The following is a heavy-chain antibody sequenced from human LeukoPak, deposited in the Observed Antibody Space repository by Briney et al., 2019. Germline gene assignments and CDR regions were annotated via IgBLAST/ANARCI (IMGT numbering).Heavy chain of an antibody. CDR3: ARIQAVAVRYYYGMDV. J-gene: IGHJ6*02. Sequence: PSETLSLTCTVSGGSISSYYWSWIRQSPGKGLEWIGYIFYIGSTNYNPSLKSRVTISVDTSKNQFSLKLSSVTAADTAVYYCARIQAVAVRYYYGMDVWGQGTTVTVSS. V-gene: IGHV4-59*12. CDR2: IFYIGST. CDR1: GGSISSYY. D-gene: IGHD6-19*01.